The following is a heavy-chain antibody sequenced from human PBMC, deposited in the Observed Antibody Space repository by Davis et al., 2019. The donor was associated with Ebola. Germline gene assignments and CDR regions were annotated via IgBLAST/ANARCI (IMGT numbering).Heavy chain of an antibody. CDR2: ISGAYTT. V-gene: IGHV3-64D*06. J-gene: IGHJ4*02. Sequence: GGSLRLSCSASGFIFSNYGMHWVRQAPGKGLEFVSAISGAYTTYYADSVKGRFTISRDNSRNTLYLQMSGLRAEDTAVYYCVKDRSLIQADGHKHYFDYWGQGALVTVSS. CDR1: GFIFSNYG. D-gene: IGHD3-10*01. CDR3: VKDRSLIQADGHKHYFDY.